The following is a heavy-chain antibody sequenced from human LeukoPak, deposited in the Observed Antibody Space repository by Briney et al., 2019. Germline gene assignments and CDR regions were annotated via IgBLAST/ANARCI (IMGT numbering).Heavy chain of an antibody. CDR2: ISSSSSYI. J-gene: IGHJ4*02. D-gene: IGHD1-26*01. Sequence: PGGSLRLSCAASGFTFSSYSMNWVRQAPGKGLEWVSSISSSSSYIYYADSVKGRFTISRDDAKNSLYLQMNSLRAEDTAVYYCARDLILKNVWELEIDYWGQGTLVTVSS. CDR1: GFTFSSYS. V-gene: IGHV3-21*01. CDR3: ARDLILKNVWELEIDY.